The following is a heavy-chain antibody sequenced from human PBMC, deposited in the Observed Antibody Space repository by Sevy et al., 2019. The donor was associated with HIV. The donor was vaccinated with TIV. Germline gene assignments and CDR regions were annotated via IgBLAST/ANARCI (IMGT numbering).Heavy chain of an antibody. CDR3: ARTLAGAVDI. Sequence: GGSLRLSCAASGFTFSVYWMHWVRQAPGKGPVWVARIYGDGSGTNYADSVKGRFTISRDNSKNTLYLQMNGLRAEDTAVYYCARTLAGAVDIWGHGTMVTVS. CDR2: IYGDGSGT. CDR1: GFTFSVYW. V-gene: IGHV3-74*01. J-gene: IGHJ3*02.